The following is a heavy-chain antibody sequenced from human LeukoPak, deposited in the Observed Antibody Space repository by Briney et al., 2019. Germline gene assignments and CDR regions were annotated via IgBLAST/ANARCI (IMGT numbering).Heavy chain of an antibody. Sequence: GGSLRLSCAASGFTVSSNYMSWVRQAPGKGLEWVSVIYSGGSTYYADSVKGRFTISRDNSKNTLYLQMNSLRAEDTAVYHCARERLNAFDIWGQGTMVTVSS. D-gene: IGHD2-8*01. J-gene: IGHJ3*02. CDR2: IYSGGST. CDR1: GFTVSSNY. V-gene: IGHV3-53*01. CDR3: ARERLNAFDI.